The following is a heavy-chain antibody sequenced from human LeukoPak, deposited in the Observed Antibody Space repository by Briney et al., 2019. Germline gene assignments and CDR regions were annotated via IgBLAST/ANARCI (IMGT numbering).Heavy chain of an antibody. D-gene: IGHD3-10*01. CDR1: GGSFSGYY. Sequence: SETLSLTCAVYGGSFSGYYWSWIRQPPGKGLGWIGEINHSGSTNYNPSLKSRVTISVDTSKNQFSLKLSSVTAADTAVYYCARVPTRGVIMTHMDVWGKGTTVTVSS. J-gene: IGHJ6*03. CDR2: INHSGST. CDR3: ARVPTRGVIMTHMDV. V-gene: IGHV4-34*01.